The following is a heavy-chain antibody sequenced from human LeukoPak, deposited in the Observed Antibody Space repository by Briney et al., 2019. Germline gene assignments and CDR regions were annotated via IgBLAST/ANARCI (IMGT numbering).Heavy chain of an antibody. CDR1: GYSISSGYY. CDR2: IYHSGST. V-gene: IGHV4-38-2*02. CDR3: ARVVAYYDSSGYYYYNAFDI. D-gene: IGHD3-22*01. Sequence: PSETLSLTCTVSGYSISSGYYWGWIRQPPGKGLEWIGSIYHSGSTNYNPSLKSRVTISVDKSKNQFSLKLSSVTAADTAVYYCARVVAYYDSSGYYYYNAFDIWGQGTMVTVSS. J-gene: IGHJ3*02.